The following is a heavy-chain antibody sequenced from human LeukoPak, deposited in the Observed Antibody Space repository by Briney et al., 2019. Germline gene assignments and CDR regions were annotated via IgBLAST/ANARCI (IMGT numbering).Heavy chain of an antibody. D-gene: IGHD2-2*01. CDR3: ARELGGVVVPAAPEGVDY. CDR1: GYTFTSYY. Sequence: GASVKVSCKASGYTFTSYYMHWVRQALGQGLEWMGIINPSGGSTSYAQKFQGRVTMTRDMSTSTVYMELSSLRSEDTAVYYCARELGGVVVPAAPEGVDYWGQGTLVTVSS. CDR2: INPSGGST. J-gene: IGHJ4*02. V-gene: IGHV1-46*01.